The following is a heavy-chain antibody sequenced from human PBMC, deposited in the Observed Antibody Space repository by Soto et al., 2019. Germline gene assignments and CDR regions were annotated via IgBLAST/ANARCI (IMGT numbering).Heavy chain of an antibody. V-gene: IGHV3-30*03. J-gene: IGHJ3*02. D-gene: IGHD3-22*01. CDR2: ISYDGSNK. CDR3: ARGDYYDSSGPFSDAFDI. CDR1: GFTFSSYG. Sequence: PGGSLRVSCAASGFTFSSYGMHWVRQAPGKGLEWVAVISYDGSNKYYADSVKGRFTISRDNSKNTLYLQMNSLRAEDTAVYYCARGDYYDSSGPFSDAFDIWGQGTMVTVAS.